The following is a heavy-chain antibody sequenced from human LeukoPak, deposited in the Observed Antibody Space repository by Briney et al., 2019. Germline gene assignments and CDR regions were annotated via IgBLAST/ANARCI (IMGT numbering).Heavy chain of an antibody. Sequence: SETLSLTRTVSGGSISSDYWSWIRQPSGKGLEWIGYIYYSGRTYYNPSLKSRITISVDTSKNQFSLKLSSVIAADTAVYYCARGFYSPHYWGQGTLVSVSS. CDR1: GGSISSDY. CDR3: ARGFYSPHY. V-gene: IGHV4-59*01. J-gene: IGHJ4*02. CDR2: IYYSGRT. D-gene: IGHD4-11*01.